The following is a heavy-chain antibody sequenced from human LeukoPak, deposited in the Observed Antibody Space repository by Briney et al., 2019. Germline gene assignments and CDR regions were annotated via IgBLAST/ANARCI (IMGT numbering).Heavy chain of an antibody. V-gene: IGHV3-74*01. CDR2: IKSDGSST. J-gene: IGHJ4*02. Sequence: PGGSLRLSCAASGFSFSNYRMHWVRQAPGQGLVWVSRIKSDGSSTTYADSVKGRFTISRDNAKDMVYLQMNSLRAEDTAAYYCARDPFYGAADFDCWGQGTLVTVSS. CDR3: ARDPFYGAADFDC. CDR1: GFSFSNYR. D-gene: IGHD2/OR15-2a*01.